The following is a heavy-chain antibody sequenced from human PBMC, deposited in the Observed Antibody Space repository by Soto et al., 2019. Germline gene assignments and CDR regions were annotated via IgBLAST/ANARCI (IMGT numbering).Heavy chain of an antibody. D-gene: IGHD4-17*01. Sequence: PGGSLRLSCAASGLTFSDYYMSWIRQAPGKGLEWVSYISSSSSYTNYADSVKGRFTISRDNAKNSLYLQMNSLRAEDTAVYYCARDDYGLFDYCGQGTLVTVSS. V-gene: IGHV3-11*06. CDR3: ARDDYGLFDY. CDR1: GLTFSDYY. CDR2: ISSSSSYT. J-gene: IGHJ4*02.